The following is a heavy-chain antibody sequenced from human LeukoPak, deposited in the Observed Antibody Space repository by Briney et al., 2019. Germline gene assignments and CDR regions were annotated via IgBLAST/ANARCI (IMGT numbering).Heavy chain of an antibody. CDR2: VNDRGTGT. V-gene: IGHV3-23*01. J-gene: IGHJ6*03. D-gene: IGHD5-18*01. CDR3: AKGLKTAVGPYMGYHYYMDV. Sequence: GGSLRLSCAASGFTFSNYGMHWVRQAPGKGLEWVSTVNDRGTGTYYADPVKGRFTISRDNSKNTLSLQMISLRAEDTALYYCAKGLKTAVGPYMGYHYYMDVWGKGTTVIVSS. CDR1: GFTFSNYG.